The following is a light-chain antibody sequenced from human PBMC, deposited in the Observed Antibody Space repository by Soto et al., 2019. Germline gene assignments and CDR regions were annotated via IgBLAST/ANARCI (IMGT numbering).Light chain of an antibody. CDR2: GAS. J-gene: IGKJ5*01. CDR3: QQDGSSPRIT. Sequence: EIVLKQSPGTLSLSPGERVTLSCRASQSVSSIYLAWYQQKPGQAPRLLIYGASSRATGIPDRFSGSGSGTDFTLTISRLEPEDVAVYYCQQDGSSPRITFGQGTRLEIK. CDR1: QSVSSIY. V-gene: IGKV3-20*01.